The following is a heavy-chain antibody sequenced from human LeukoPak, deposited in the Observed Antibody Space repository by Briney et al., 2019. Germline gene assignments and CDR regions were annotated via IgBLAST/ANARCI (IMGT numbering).Heavy chain of an antibody. Sequence: GGSLRLSCAASGFTFSSYSMNWVRQAPGKGLEWVSSISSSSSYIYYVDSVKGRFTISRDNAKNSLYLQMNSLRAEDTAVYYCARGARIVVVPAAMRDNWFDPWGQGTLVTVSS. CDR2: ISSSSSYI. D-gene: IGHD2-2*01. CDR1: GFTFSSYS. J-gene: IGHJ5*02. CDR3: ARGARIVVVPAAMRDNWFDP. V-gene: IGHV3-21*01.